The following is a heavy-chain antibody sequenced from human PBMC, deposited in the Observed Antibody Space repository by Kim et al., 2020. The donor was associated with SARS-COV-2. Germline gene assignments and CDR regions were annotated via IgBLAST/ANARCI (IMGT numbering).Heavy chain of an antibody. Sequence: GGSLRLSCAASGFTFSDYAIFWVRQAPGKGLEGVAVISYDGRNNYFANSVKGRFTISRDNSKNTVYLQMNSLRADDTAVYYCTRDDAGSQVFAWKWFDP. J-gene: IGHJ5*02. CDR2: ISYDGRNN. CDR3: TRDDAGSQVFAWKWFDP. V-gene: IGHV3-30*04. D-gene: IGHD3-10*01. CDR1: GFTFSDYA.